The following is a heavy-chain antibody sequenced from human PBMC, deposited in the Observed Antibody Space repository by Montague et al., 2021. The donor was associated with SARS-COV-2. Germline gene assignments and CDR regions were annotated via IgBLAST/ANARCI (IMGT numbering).Heavy chain of an antibody. CDR1: GGSISSSSYY. CDR2: IYYSGXT. J-gene: IGHJ4*02. CDR3: ARGSRQWLVRPPHYYYFDY. Sequence: SETLSLTCTVSGGSISSSSYYWGWIRQPPGKGLEWIGSIYYSGXTXYXXXXKXRVTISVDTSKNQFSLKLSFVTAADTAVYYCARGSRQWLVRPPHYYYFDYWGQGTLVTVSS. D-gene: IGHD6-19*01. V-gene: IGHV4-39*07.